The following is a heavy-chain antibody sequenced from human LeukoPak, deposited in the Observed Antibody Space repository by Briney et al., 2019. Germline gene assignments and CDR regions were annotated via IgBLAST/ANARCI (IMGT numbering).Heavy chain of an antibody. CDR1: GYTFTSYA. CDR2: INAGNGNT. Sequence: ASVKVSCKASGYTFTSYAMHWVRQAPGQRLEWMGWINAGNGNTKYSQKFQGRVTITRDTSASTAYMELSSLRSEDTAVYYCARVGCSGGSCYSGGWFDPWGQGTLVTVSS. D-gene: IGHD2-15*01. V-gene: IGHV1-3*01. CDR3: ARVGCSGGSCYSGGWFDP. J-gene: IGHJ5*02.